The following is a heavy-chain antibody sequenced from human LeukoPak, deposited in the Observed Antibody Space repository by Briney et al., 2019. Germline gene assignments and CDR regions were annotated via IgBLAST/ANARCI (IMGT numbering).Heavy chain of an antibody. Sequence: GGSLRLSCAVSGLTLSNVWVNWVRQAPGKGLEWVGLIKGKSDGGTTDFAAPVKGRFTISRDDSKNILYLQMNSLTSEDTAIYYCTQGSGYYFNYWGQGTLVTVSS. CDR2: IKGKSDGGTT. CDR1: GLTLSNVW. J-gene: IGHJ4*02. V-gene: IGHV3-15*07. D-gene: IGHD5-12*01. CDR3: TQGSGYYFNY.